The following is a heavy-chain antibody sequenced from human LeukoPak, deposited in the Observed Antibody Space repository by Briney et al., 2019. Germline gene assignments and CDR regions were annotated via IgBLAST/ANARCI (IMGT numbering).Heavy chain of an antibody. D-gene: IGHD4-17*01. V-gene: IGHV3-13*01. Sequence: GVSLRLSCAASGFTFSSYDMHCVRHATVKGLEWVSAIGTAGDTYYPGSVKSRFTTSRDNAKNSLYLKMNSLRAGDTAVYDYARGYGDAWYFELWGRGTLVTVSS. CDR3: ARGYGDAWYFEL. CDR1: GFTFSSYD. CDR2: IGTAGDT. J-gene: IGHJ2*01.